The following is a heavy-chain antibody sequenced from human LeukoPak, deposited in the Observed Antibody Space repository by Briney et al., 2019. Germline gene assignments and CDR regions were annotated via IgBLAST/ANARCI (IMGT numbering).Heavy chain of an antibody. CDR2: INNNGGT. V-gene: IGHV4-59*01. Sequence: SETLSLTCTVSGGTMRSYYWSWIRQPPGKGLEWIGCINNNGGTKYNPSVKSRITISVDTSKNQFSLKVESVTAADTAVYYCARDGGSGSYSSRMFDPWGQGTLVTVSS. CDR1: GGTMRSYY. J-gene: IGHJ5*02. D-gene: IGHD3-10*01. CDR3: ARDGGSGSYSSRMFDP.